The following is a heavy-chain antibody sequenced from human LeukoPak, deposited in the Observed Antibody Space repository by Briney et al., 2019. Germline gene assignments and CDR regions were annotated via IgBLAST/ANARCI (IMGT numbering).Heavy chain of an antibody. D-gene: IGHD1-26*01. CDR3: ATRVGGSYSPDY. Sequence: GASVKVSCKASGYTFTSYGISWVRQAPGQGLEWMGGFDPEDGETIYAQKFQGRVTMTEDTSTDTAYMELSSLRSEDTAVYYCATRVGGSYSPDYWGQGTLVTVSS. CDR1: GYTFTSYG. J-gene: IGHJ4*02. CDR2: FDPEDGET. V-gene: IGHV1-24*01.